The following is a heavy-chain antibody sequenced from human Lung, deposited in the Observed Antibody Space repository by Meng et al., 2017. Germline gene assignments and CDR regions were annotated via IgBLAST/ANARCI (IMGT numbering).Heavy chain of an antibody. V-gene: IGHV1-2*06. J-gene: IGHJ4*01. CDR1: GYNFPDYW. CDR2: IDPKSGDT. D-gene: IGHD6-13*01. CDR3: ARDEDISAAGKLFGDY. Sequence: ASVKVSCKPSGYNFPDYWLHWVRRAPGQGLEWMGRIDPKSGDTHYAQRFQGRVTMTGDTSISTAYMELSGLRSDDTAMYYCARDEDISAAGKLFGDYWGHGTPVTVSS.